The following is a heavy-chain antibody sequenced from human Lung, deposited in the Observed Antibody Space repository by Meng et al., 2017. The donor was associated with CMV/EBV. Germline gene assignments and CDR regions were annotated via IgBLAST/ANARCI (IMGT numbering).Heavy chain of an antibody. Sequence: LSFAASGFTFSGYSIGWVRQAPGKGLEWVSVIYSGGSTSCADSVKGRFTISRDNSKNTLYLQMNSLRAEDTAVYYCARGHGDPPYDWGQGTLVTVSS. D-gene: IGHD7-27*01. CDR1: GFTFSGYS. V-gene: IGHV3-53*01. CDR3: ARGHGDPPYD. J-gene: IGHJ4*02. CDR2: IYSGGST.